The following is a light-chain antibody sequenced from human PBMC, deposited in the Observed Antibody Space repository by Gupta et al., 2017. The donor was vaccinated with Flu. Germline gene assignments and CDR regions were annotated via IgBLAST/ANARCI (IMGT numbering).Light chain of an antibody. CDR1: QSVSPS. J-gene: IGKJ2*01. CDR3: QQRSDLPPYT. V-gene: IGKV3-11*01. Sequence: VLTQSPATLSLSPGERAVLSCRASQSVSPSLAGYQQKPGQAPRLLMNDASRRAACIPARFIGSGSGTDYTPIISTLEPEDFAVDYCQQRSDLPPYTFGQGTKLEIK. CDR2: DAS.